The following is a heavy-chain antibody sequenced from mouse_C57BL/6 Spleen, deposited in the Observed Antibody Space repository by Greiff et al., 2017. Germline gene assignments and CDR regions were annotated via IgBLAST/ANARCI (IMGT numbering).Heavy chain of an antibody. CDR3: ASNYGSKGNWYCDV. Sequence: QVQLQQPGAELVRPGSSVKLSCKASGYTFTSYWMDWVKQRPGQGLEWIGNIYPSDSETHYNQKFKDKATLTVDKSSSTAYMQLSSLTSEDSAVYYCASNYGSKGNWYCDVWGTGTTVTVSS. CDR1: GYTFTSYW. V-gene: IGHV1-61*01. D-gene: IGHD1-1*01. J-gene: IGHJ1*03. CDR2: IYPSDSET.